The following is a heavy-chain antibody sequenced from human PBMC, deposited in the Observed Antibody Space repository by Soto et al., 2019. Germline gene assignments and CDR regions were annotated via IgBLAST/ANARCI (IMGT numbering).Heavy chain of an antibody. CDR1: GYTFTVYA. CDR2: INAGHGNT. CDR3: AGAVAVAADFDY. V-gene: IGHV1-3*05. Sequence: QVQLVQSGAEEKKPGASVKVSCKASGYTFTVYAMHWVRQAPGQRLERMGWINAGHGNTKYSQKLQGRGTVTRDTAASTAYMELRSLRSEDTGVYYCAGAVAVAADFDYWGQGTLVTGSS. J-gene: IGHJ4*02. D-gene: IGHD6-19*01.